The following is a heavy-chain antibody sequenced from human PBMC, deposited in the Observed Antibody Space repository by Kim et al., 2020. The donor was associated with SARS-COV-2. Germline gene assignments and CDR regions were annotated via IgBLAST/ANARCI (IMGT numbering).Heavy chain of an antibody. Sequence: GGSLRLSCAASGFTFSSYTMSWVRQASGKGLEWVSVVYSGGSSTYYADSVKGRFTISRDDSKNTLYLQMNSLRVEDTAVYYCAKGSGSYRLYYFEHWGPG. CDR1: GFTFSSYT. CDR2: VYSGGSST. D-gene: IGHD1-26*01. J-gene: IGHJ4*02. V-gene: IGHV3-23*03. CDR3: AKGSGSYRLYYFEH.